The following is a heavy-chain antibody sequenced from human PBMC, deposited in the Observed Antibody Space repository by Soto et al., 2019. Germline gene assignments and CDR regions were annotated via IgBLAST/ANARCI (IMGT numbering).Heavy chain of an antibody. CDR2: INHSGST. V-gene: IGHV4-34*01. J-gene: IGHJ4*02. CDR1: GGSFSGYY. D-gene: IGHD3-16*01. Sequence: SETLSLTCAVYGGSFSGYYWSWIRQPPGKGLEWIGEINHSGSTNYNPSLKSRVTISVDTSKNQFSLKLSSVTAADTAVYYCARRSPTTFCYFDYWGQGTLVTVSS. CDR3: ARRSPTTFCYFDY.